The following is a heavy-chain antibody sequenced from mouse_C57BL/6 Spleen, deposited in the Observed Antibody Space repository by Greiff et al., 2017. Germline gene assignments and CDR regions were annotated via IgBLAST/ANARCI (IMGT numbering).Heavy chain of an antibody. CDR2: ISYDGSN. CDR3: AREGSTGYDYDEGFAY. V-gene: IGHV3-6*01. CDR1: GYSITSGYY. D-gene: IGHD2-4*01. Sequence: VQLQQSGPGLVKPSQSLSLTCSVTGYSITSGYYWNWIRQFPGNKLEWMGYISYDGSNNYNPSLKNRISITRDTSKNQFFLKLNSVTTEDTATYYCAREGSTGYDYDEGFAYWGQGTLVTVSA. J-gene: IGHJ3*01.